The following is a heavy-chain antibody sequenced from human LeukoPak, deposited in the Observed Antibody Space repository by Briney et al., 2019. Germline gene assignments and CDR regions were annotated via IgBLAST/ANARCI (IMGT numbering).Heavy chain of an antibody. J-gene: IGHJ5*02. CDR2: IYSSGST. D-gene: IGHD1-26*01. CDR3: ARGPTTGDLLRRFDP. Sequence: KPSETLSLTCTVSGGSISSYYWSWIRQPAGKGLEWIGRIYSSGSTNYNPSPKSRVTMSVDTSKNQFSLKLSSVTATDTAVYYCARGPTTGDLLRRFDPWGQGTPVTVSS. V-gene: IGHV4-4*07. CDR1: GGSISSYY.